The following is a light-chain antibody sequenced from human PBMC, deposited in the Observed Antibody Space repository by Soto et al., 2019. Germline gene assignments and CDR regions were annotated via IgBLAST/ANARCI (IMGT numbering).Light chain of an antibody. CDR2: GAS. V-gene: IGKV3-20*01. Sequence: EIVLTQSPGTLSLSPGERATHSCRASQSVSSSYLAWYQQKPGQAPRLLIYGASSRATGIPDRFSGSGSGTDFTLTISRLEPEDFAVYYCQQYGSSPTFGPGTKVDIE. CDR3: QQYGSSPT. CDR1: QSVSSSY. J-gene: IGKJ3*01.